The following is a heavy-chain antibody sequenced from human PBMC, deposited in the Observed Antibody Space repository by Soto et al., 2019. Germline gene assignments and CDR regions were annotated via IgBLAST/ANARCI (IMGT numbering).Heavy chain of an antibody. J-gene: IGHJ5*02. Sequence: LSLTCTVSGGSVSNDNFYWSWIRQPPGKGLEWIGYVHSSGITNYNPSLRRRVTISVDTSRNQFSLRLSSVTAADTAVYYCARGLTMGQLPSHFDHWGQGTLVTVSS. CDR3: ARGLTMGQLPSHFDH. CDR1: GGSVSNDNFY. V-gene: IGHV4-61*01. CDR2: VHSSGIT. D-gene: IGHD3-16*01.